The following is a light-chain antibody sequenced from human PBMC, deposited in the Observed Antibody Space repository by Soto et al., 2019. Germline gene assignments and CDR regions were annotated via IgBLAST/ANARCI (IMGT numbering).Light chain of an antibody. CDR3: QQYGTSPIT. CDR1: QRVSSTY. V-gene: IGKV3-20*01. Sequence: EILLTQSPGTLSLSPGERATLSCRASQRVSSTYLAWYQQKPGQAPRLLISGASSRATGIPDRFSGSGSGTDFTLTISRLEPEDFALYYCQQYGTSPITFGQGTRLEI. J-gene: IGKJ5*01. CDR2: GAS.